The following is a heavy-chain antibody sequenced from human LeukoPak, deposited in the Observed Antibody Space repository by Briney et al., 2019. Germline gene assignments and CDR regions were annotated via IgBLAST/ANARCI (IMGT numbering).Heavy chain of an antibody. CDR2: IRSKAYGGTT. V-gene: IGHV3-49*04. Sequence: GGSLRLSCAASGFTFGDYTMSWVRQAPGKGLEWVGFIRSKAYGGTTEYAASIKGRFTISRDDSKSIAHLQMSSLKTEDTAVYYCTRDRGYCGGDCYSFGYWGQGTLVTVSS. CDR3: TRDRGYCGGDCYSFGY. J-gene: IGHJ4*02. D-gene: IGHD2-21*01. CDR1: GFTFGDYT.